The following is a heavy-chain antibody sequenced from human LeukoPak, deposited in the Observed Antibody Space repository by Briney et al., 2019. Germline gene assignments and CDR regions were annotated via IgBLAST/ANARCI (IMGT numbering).Heavy chain of an antibody. CDR3: ARDHYYDSSGYYYPGYNWFDP. J-gene: IGHJ5*02. D-gene: IGHD3-22*01. V-gene: IGHV1-46*01. Sequence: ASVKVSCKASGYTFTSYYMHWVRQAPGQGLEWMGLINPSGGSTSYAQKFQGRVTMTRDTSTSTVYMELSSLRSEDTAGYYCARDHYYDSSGYYYPGYNWFDPWGQGTLVTVSS. CDR1: GYTFTSYY. CDR2: INPSGGST.